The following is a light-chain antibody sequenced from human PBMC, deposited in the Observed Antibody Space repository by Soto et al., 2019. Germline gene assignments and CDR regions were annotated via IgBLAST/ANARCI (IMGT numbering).Light chain of an antibody. CDR3: QQYNSWWT. V-gene: IGKV3-15*01. J-gene: IGKJ1*01. Sequence: EIVMTQYPATLSVSPGERATLSCRASQSVNSNLAWYQQKPGQAPRLLISGASTRATGIPARFSGSGSETEFTLTISSLQSEDFAVYYCQQYNSWWTFGQGTKVEMK. CDR2: GAS. CDR1: QSVNSN.